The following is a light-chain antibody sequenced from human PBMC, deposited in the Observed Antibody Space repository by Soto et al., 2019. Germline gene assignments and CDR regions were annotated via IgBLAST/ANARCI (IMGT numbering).Light chain of an antibody. V-gene: IGKV1-39*01. J-gene: IGKJ2*01. Sequence: DIQMTQSPAALSASVGDRVTVTCRASQNIGTYLTWYQQQPGKAPKLLIYAASTLQSGVPSRFSGRGSGTDFTLTISSLQPEDFATYYCQQSSGIPYTFGQGTKAEIK. CDR1: QNIGTY. CDR3: QQSSGIPYT. CDR2: AAS.